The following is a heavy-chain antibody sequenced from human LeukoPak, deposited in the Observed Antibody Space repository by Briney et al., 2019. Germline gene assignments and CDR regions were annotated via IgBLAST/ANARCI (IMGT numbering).Heavy chain of an antibody. V-gene: IGHV3-64*01. CDR1: GYRFNNYA. CDR2: INNNGDST. J-gene: IGHJ4*02. Sequence: GGSLRLSCAASGYRFNNYAIHWFRQAPGKGLEYVSGINNNGDSTYYANSVKGRFTISRDNSRNTLFLQMGSLTSEDTAVYYCARDYQTGFTGPGGDFWGQGTLVTVSS. D-gene: IGHD3-9*01. CDR3: ARDYQTGFTGPGGDF.